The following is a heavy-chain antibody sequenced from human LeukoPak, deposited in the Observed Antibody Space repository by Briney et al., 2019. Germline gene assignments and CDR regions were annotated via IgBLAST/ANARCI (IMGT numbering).Heavy chain of an antibody. V-gene: IGHV3-23*01. Sequence: GGSLRLSCAASGFTFSSYSMSWVRQAPGKGLEWVSTIISRGGTTYYANSVKGPFTISRDNSKNTLYLQKSSVRAEDTAVYYGAKAMLDDRVGVPAAHWGQGSLVTVPS. D-gene: IGHD2-2*01. CDR2: IISRGGTT. CDR3: AKAMLDDRVGVPAAH. CDR1: GFTFSSYS. J-gene: IGHJ4*02.